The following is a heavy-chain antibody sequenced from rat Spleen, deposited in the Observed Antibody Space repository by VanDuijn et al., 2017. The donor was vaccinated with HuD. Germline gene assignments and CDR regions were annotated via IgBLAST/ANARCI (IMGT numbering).Heavy chain of an antibody. Sequence: EVQLVESDGGLVQPGRSLKLSCAASGFTFSDYYMAWVRQAPTKGLEWVATISYDGGTTYYRDSVKGRFTISRDNAKSTLFLQMDSLRSEDTATYYCATNSGPSYWGQGTLVTVSS. D-gene: IGHD4-3*01. CDR1: GFTFSDYY. V-gene: IGHV5-29*01. CDR2: ISYDGGTT. J-gene: IGHJ3*01. CDR3: ATNSGPSY.